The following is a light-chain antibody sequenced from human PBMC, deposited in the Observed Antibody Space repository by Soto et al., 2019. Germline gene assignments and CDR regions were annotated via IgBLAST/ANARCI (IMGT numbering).Light chain of an antibody. CDR1: SSDVGGYNY. J-gene: IGLJ1*01. Sequence: QSALTQPASVSGSPGQSITISCTGTSSDVGGYNYVSWYQLHPGKAPKLIIYAVSTRPSGVSNRFSGSKSGNTASLTISGLQAEDEADYYCSSYTSSTAYVFGTGTKVTVL. CDR2: AVS. CDR3: SSYTSSTAYV. V-gene: IGLV2-14*01.